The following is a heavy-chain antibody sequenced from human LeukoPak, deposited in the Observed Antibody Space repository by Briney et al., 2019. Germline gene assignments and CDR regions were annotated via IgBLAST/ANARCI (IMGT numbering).Heavy chain of an antibody. J-gene: IGHJ4*02. CDR2: INHSGST. CDR1: GGSFSGYY. CDR3: ARGSSSSSWYFDY. Sequence: KPSETLSLTCAVYGGSFSGYYWSWNRQPPGKGLEWIGEINHSGSTNYNPSLKSRVTISVDTSKNQFSLKLSSVTAADTAVYYCARGSSSSSWYFDYWGQGILVTVSS. V-gene: IGHV4-34*01. D-gene: IGHD6-13*01.